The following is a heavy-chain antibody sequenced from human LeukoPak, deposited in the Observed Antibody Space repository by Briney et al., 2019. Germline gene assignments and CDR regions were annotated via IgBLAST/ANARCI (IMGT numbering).Heavy chain of an antibody. V-gene: IGHV3-73*01. Sequence: PGGSLRLSCAASGFTFSDHYMDWVRQASGKGLEWVGRIRSKANSYATAYAASVKGRFTISRDDSKNTAYLQMNSLKTEDTAVYYCTTAITMVRGVISVGGYWGQGTLVTVSS. CDR1: GFTFSDHY. CDR2: IRSKANSYAT. D-gene: IGHD3-10*01. J-gene: IGHJ4*02. CDR3: TTAITMVRGVISVGGY.